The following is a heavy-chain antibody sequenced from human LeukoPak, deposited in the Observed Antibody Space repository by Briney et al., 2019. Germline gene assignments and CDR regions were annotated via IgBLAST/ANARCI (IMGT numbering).Heavy chain of an antibody. V-gene: IGHV3-21*01. J-gene: IGHJ4*02. Sequence: GGSLRLSCAASGFTLSSYSMNWVRQAPGKGLEWVSSISTSSSYIYYTDSMKGRFTVSRDNARNSLYLEMNSLRAEDTAVYYCARVSRGKWELLGAHDYWGQGTLVTVSS. CDR3: ARVSRGKWELLGAHDY. CDR2: ISTSSSYI. CDR1: GFTLSSYS. D-gene: IGHD1-26*01.